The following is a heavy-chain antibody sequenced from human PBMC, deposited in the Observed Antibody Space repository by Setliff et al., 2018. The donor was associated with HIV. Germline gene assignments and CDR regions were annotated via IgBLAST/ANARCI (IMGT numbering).Heavy chain of an antibody. CDR3: ARGGYYNFWSGYPLDYMDV. CDR1: SGSISSYY. CDR2: IYTSGST. V-gene: IGHV4-4*08. J-gene: IGHJ6*03. Sequence: PSETLSLTCTVSSGSISSYYWDWIRQPPGKGLEWIGYIYTSGSTNYNPSLKSRVTISLDTSKNQFSLKLSSVTAADTAVYYCARGGYYNFWSGYPLDYMDVWGKGTTVTVSS. D-gene: IGHD3-3*01.